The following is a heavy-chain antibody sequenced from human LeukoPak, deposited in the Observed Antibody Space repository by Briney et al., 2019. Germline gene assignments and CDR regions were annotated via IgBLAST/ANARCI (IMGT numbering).Heavy chain of an antibody. J-gene: IGHJ6*03. Sequence: TSETLSLTCAVYGVSFSGYYWSWIRHPPGKGLEWIGEINNSGSTNYNPSLKSRVTISVDTSKNQFSLKLSSVTAADTAVYYCARLAAAGRYYYYYMDVWGKGTTVTISS. CDR2: INNSGST. CDR3: ARLAAAGRYYYYYMDV. V-gene: IGHV4-34*01. CDR1: GVSFSGYY. D-gene: IGHD6-13*01.